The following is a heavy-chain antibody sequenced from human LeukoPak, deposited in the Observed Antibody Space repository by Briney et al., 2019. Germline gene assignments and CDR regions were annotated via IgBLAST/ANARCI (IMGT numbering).Heavy chain of an antibody. CDR3: ARDSIAAAGNAFDI. Sequence: PGGPLRLSCAASGFTFSSYSMNWVRQAPGKGLEWVSSISSSSSYIYYADSVKGRFTISRDNAKNSLYLQMNSLRAEDTAVYYCARDSIAAAGNAFDIWGQGTMVTVSS. D-gene: IGHD6-13*01. CDR1: GFTFSSYS. CDR2: ISSSSSYI. J-gene: IGHJ3*02. V-gene: IGHV3-21*01.